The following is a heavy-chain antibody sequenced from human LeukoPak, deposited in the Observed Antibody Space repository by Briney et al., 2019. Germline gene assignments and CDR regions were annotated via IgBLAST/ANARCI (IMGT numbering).Heavy chain of an antibody. CDR3: ARFRVDTYWYFDL. CDR2: IYYSGST. CDR1: GGSISSGDYY. J-gene: IGHJ2*01. D-gene: IGHD5-18*01. V-gene: IGHV4-30-4*02. Sequence: PSETLSLTCTVSGGSISSGDYYWSWIRQPPGKGLEWIGYIYYSGSTYYNPSLKSRVTISVDTSKNQFSLKLSSVTAADTAVYYCARFRVDTYWYFDLWGRGTLVTVSS.